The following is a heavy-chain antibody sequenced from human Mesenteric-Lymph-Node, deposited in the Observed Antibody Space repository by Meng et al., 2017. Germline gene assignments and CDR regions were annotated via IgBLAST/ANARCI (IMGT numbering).Heavy chain of an antibody. CDR2: ISSSSSYI. Sequence: GESLKISCAASGFTFSSYSMNWVRQAPGKGLEWVSSISSSSSYIYYADSVKGRFIVSRDNSKNTLYLQMNSLRVEDTAVYYCAKEEWSQYNWFDPWGQGTLVTVSS. CDR3: AKEEWSQYNWFDP. V-gene: IGHV3-21*04. D-gene: IGHD1-26*01. CDR1: GFTFSSYS. J-gene: IGHJ5*02.